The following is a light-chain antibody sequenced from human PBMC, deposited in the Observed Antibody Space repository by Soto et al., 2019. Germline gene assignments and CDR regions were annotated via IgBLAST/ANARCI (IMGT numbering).Light chain of an antibody. CDR2: WAS. CDR3: QQYYSTPHT. Sequence: DIVMTQCPDSLAVSLGERATINCRSSQSVLYTSNNENFLAWYQQKPGQPPKLLIYWASTRESGVPDRFSGSGSGTDFTLTISSLQSDDVAVYYCQQYYSTPHTFGQGTKLGI. CDR1: QSVLYTSNNENF. J-gene: IGKJ2*01. V-gene: IGKV4-1*01.